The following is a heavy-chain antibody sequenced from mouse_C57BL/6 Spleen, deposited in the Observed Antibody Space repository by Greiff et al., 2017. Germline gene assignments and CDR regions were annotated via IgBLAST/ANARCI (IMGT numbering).Heavy chain of an antibody. CDR1: GYSFTGYY. Sequence: EVKLVESGPELVKPGASVKISCKASGYSFTGYYMNWVKQSPEKSLEWIGEINPSTGGTTYNQKFKAKDTLTVDKSSSTAYMQLKSLTSEDSAVYYCARKTTVVATGAMDYWGQGTSVTVSS. J-gene: IGHJ4*01. CDR2: INPSTGGT. CDR3: ARKTTVVATGAMDY. D-gene: IGHD1-1*01. V-gene: IGHV1-42*01.